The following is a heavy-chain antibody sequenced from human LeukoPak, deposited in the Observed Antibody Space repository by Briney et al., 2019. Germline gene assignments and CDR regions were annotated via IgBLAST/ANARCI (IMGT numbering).Heavy chain of an antibody. CDR1: GFSFSSYA. Sequence: PGGSLRLSCAASGFSFSSYAMHWVRQAPGKGLEWVAVISYDGSNKYYADSVKGRFTISRDNSKNTLYLQMNSLRAEDTAVYYCAKDRSGWFDAFDIWGQGTRVTVSS. CDR2: ISYDGSNK. J-gene: IGHJ3*02. CDR3: AKDRSGWFDAFDI. V-gene: IGHV3-30*04. D-gene: IGHD6-19*01.